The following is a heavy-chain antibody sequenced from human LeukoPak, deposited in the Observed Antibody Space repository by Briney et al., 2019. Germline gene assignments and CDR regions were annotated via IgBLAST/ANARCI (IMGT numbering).Heavy chain of an antibody. CDR2: IDQSGGRN. CDR1: GFSFSRFW. CDR3: ARDVEGGTFDI. J-gene: IGHJ3*02. Sequence: GGSLRLSCAASGFSFSRFWMNWVRQAPGRGLEWVANIDQSGGRNNYVDSVKGRFTISGDNAKNSLFLEMSSLRADDTAVYFCARDVEGGTFDIWGQGTTVTVSS. D-gene: IGHD3-16*01. V-gene: IGHV3-7*05.